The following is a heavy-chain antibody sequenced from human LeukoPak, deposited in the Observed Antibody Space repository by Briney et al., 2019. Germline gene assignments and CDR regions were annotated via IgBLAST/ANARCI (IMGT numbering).Heavy chain of an antibody. CDR1: GFTFNNFA. D-gene: IGHD3-10*01. CDR3: ALNYYGSGTYGAY. CDR2: ISGSGGST. V-gene: IGHV3-23*01. J-gene: IGHJ4*02. Sequence: GGSLRLSCAASGFTFNNFAMSWVRQAPGKGLEWVSAISGSGGSTYYADSVKGRFTISRDNSKNTLYLQMNSLRAEDTAVYYCALNYYGSGTYGAYWGQGTLVTVSS.